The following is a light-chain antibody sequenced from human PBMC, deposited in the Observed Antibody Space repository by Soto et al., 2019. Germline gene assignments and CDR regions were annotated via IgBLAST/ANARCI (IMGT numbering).Light chain of an antibody. CDR2: AAA. Sequence: DIQMTQSPSSVSASVGDRVTITCRASQGIGSWLGWYQQKPGKAPKLLIYAAASLQSRVPSRFSTNFSGTELTLTISSMQPEDLTTYTFRQANNFPLTFGPGNKV. CDR1: QGIGSW. J-gene: IGKJ3*01. CDR3: RQANNFPLT. V-gene: IGKV1-12*01.